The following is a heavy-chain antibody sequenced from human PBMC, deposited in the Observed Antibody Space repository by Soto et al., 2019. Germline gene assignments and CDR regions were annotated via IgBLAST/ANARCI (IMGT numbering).Heavy chain of an antibody. Sequence: EVQLLESGGGLVPPGGSLRLSCEASEFRFSDYGMNWVRQAPGKGLEWVSSISGSGGSTYYADSVKGRFTISRDNSKNTLYLQMNSLRAEYTAVYYCAKDPRIAAAGTYWDYWGQGTLVTVSS. CDR1: EFRFSDYG. V-gene: IGHV3-23*01. D-gene: IGHD6-13*01. J-gene: IGHJ4*02. CDR2: ISGSGGST. CDR3: AKDPRIAAAGTYWDY.